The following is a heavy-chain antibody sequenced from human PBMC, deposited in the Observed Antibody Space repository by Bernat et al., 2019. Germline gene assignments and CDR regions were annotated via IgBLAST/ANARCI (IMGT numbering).Heavy chain of an antibody. V-gene: IGHV4-39*01. Sequence: QMQLQESGPGLVKPSETLSLTCTVSGGSISSSSYYWGWIRQPPGKGLEWIGSIYYSGSTYYNPSLKSRVTISVDTSKNQFSLKLSSVTAADPAVYYCARQRRYYDSSGYYFFGGNFDYWGQGTLVTVSS. J-gene: IGHJ4*02. D-gene: IGHD3-22*01. CDR1: GGSISSSSYY. CDR3: ARQRRYYDSSGYYFFGGNFDY. CDR2: IYYSGST.